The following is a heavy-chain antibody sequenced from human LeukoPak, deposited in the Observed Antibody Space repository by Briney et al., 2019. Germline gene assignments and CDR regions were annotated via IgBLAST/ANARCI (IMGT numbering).Heavy chain of an antibody. CDR2: ISSSRSYI. V-gene: IGHV3-21*01. Sequence: GGSLRLSCAASGFTFRSYSMKWGRPAPGKGLGWVSSISSSRSYIYYADSVKGRFTISRDNAKNSLYLQMNSLRAEDTAVYYCARDYRAVPIDYWGQGTLVTVSS. CDR1: GFTFRSYS. D-gene: IGHD6-19*01. J-gene: IGHJ4*02. CDR3: ARDYRAVPIDY.